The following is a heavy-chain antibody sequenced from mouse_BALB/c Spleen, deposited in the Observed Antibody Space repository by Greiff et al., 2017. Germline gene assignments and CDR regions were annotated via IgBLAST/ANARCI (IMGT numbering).Heavy chain of an antibody. Sequence: EVKLVESGGGLVQPGGSRKLSCAASGFTFSSFGMHWVRQAPEKGLEWVAYISSGSSTIYYADTVKGRFTISRDNPKNTLFLQMTSLRSEDTAMYYCARGYYGSKFAYWGQGTLVTVSA. V-gene: IGHV5-17*02. J-gene: IGHJ3*01. CDR3: ARGYYGSKFAY. D-gene: IGHD1-1*01. CDR1: GFTFSSFG. CDR2: ISSGSSTI.